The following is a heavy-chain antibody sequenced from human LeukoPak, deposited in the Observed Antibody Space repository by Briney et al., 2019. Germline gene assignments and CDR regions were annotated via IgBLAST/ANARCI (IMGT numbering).Heavy chain of an antibody. CDR3: ARLGGATSPFGY. CDR2: IYYTGNT. CDR1: GGSISSYY. V-gene: IGHV4-59*08. D-gene: IGHD1-26*01. Sequence: SETLSLTCTVSGGSISSYYWSWIRQPPGKGLEWIGYIYYTGNTNYNPSLKSRVTISVDTSKNQFSLNLSSVTAADTAIHYCARLGGATSPFGYWGQGTLVTVSS. J-gene: IGHJ4*02.